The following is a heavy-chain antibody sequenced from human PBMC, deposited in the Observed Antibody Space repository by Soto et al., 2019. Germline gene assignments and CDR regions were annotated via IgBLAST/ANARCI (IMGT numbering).Heavy chain of an antibody. J-gene: IGHJ3*01. V-gene: IGHV4-59*01. CDR3: ARIPPFGSERQLAFDV. D-gene: IGHD3-10*01. CDR2: IYSSGGP. CDR1: GGSIRGYY. Sequence: QVQLQESGPGLVKPSETLSLTCTITGGSIRGYYWSWVRQSPGKGLEWITYIYSSGGPNYNPSLKGRATISIDTSKNQFSLKLSSVTAADTALYYCARIPPFGSERQLAFDVWGQGTMVTVSS.